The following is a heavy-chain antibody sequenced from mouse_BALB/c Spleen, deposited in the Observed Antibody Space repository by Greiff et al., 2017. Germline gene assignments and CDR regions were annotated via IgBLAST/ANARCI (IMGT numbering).Heavy chain of an antibody. CDR3: ARVGGLRKDWYFDV. V-gene: IGHV5-6-3*01. Sequence: EVQLQESGGGLVQPGGSLKLSCAASGFTFSSYGMSWVRQTPDKRLELVATINSNGGSTYYPDSVKGRFTISRDNAKNTLYLQMSSLKSEDTAMYYCARVGGLRKDWYFDVWGAGTTVTVSS. CDR2: INSNGGST. J-gene: IGHJ1*01. CDR1: GFTFSSYG. D-gene: IGHD3-3*01.